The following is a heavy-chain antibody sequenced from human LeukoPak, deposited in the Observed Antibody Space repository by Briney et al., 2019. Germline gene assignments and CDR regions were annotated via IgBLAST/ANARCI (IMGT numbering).Heavy chain of an antibody. CDR1: GGTFSSYA. CDR3: ARTPPYGSGAPYYYGMGV. D-gene: IGHD1-26*01. Sequence: GASVKVSCKASGGTFSSYAISWVRQAPGQGLEWMGRIIPILGIANYAQKFQGRVTMTTDTSTSTAYMELRSLRSDDTAVYYCARTPPYGSGAPYYYGMGVWGQGTTVTVSS. J-gene: IGHJ6*02. CDR2: IIPILGIA. V-gene: IGHV1-69*04.